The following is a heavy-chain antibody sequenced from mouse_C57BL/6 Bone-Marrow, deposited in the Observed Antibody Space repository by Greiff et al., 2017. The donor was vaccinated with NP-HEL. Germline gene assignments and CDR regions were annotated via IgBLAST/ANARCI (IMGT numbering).Heavy chain of an antibody. CDR3: EKWLLHY. Sequence: EVQLQQSGPELVKPGASVKISCKASGYTFTDYYMNWVKQSHGKSLEWIGDINPNNGGTSYNQKFKGKATLTVDKSSSTAYMELRSLTSEDSAVYYCEKWLLHYWGQGTTLTVSS. V-gene: IGHV1-26*01. CDR2: INPNNGGT. D-gene: IGHD2-3*01. CDR1: GYTFTDYY. J-gene: IGHJ2*01.